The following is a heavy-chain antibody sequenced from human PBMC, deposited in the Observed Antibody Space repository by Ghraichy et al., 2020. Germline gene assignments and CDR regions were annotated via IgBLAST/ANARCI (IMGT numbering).Heavy chain of an antibody. CDR3: ARDPYCTSANCYTGAWFDS. CDR1: GFTFNNYW. CDR2: INRDGRST. J-gene: IGHJ5*01. Sequence: ETLSLTCAASGFTFNNYWMHWVRQVPGEGLVWVSSINRDGRSTDYADSVKGRFTVSRDNAKNTLYLQMNSLRAEDTAVYYCARDPYCTSANCYTGAWFDSWGQGTLVTVSS. V-gene: IGHV3-74*01. D-gene: IGHD2-2*02.